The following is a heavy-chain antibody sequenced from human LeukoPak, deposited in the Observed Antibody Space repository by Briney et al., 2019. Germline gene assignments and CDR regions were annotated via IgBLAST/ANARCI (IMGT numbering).Heavy chain of an antibody. V-gene: IGHV3-53*01. J-gene: IGHJ4*02. D-gene: IGHD3-16*01. CDR2: IHAGGTT. CDR3: AREVRGDYFDF. CDR1: GFTVSSNY. Sequence: GGSLRLSCAVSGFTVSSNYMNWVRQAPGKGLEWVSVIHAGGTTFYADSVKGRFTISRDNSKNTLYLQMNSLRADDTAVYYCAREVRGDYFDFWGQGTLVTVSS.